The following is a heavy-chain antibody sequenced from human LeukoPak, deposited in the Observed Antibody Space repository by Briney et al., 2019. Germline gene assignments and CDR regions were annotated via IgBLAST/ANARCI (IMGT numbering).Heavy chain of an antibody. J-gene: IGHJ4*02. CDR1: GFIFSNYA. D-gene: IGHD6-19*01. Sequence: GGSLRLSCAASGFIFSNYAMSWVRQAPGKGLEWVSAISGSGGSTHYADSVKGRFTISRDNSKNTLYLQMNSLRAEDTAVYFCAKGSSGWYSKNLESYFDYWGQGTLVTVSS. CDR2: ISGSGGST. CDR3: AKGSSGWYSKNLESYFDY. V-gene: IGHV3-23*01.